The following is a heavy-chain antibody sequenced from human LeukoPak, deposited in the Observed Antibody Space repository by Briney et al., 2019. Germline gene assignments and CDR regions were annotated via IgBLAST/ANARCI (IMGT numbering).Heavy chain of an antibody. CDR1: GGSISSYY. V-gene: IGHV4-59*01. D-gene: IGHD2-15*01. CDR3: ARESVVAATYYYYYMDV. J-gene: IGHJ6*03. CDR2: IYYSGST. Sequence: PSETLSLTCTVSGGSISSYYWGWIRQPPGKGLEWIGYIYYSGSTNYNPSLKSRVTISVDTSKNQFSLKLSSVTAADTAVYYCARESVVAATYYYYYMDVWGKGTTVTISS.